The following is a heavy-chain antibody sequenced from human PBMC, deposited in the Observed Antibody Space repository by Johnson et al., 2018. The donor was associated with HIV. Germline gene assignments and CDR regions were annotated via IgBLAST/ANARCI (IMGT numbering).Heavy chain of an antibody. V-gene: IGHV3-23*04. CDR1: GFTFSSYG. CDR3: AKGISSLDAFDI. J-gene: IGHJ3*02. CDR2: INWNGDTT. D-gene: IGHD2-21*01. Sequence: VQLVESGGGVVQPGRSLRLSCAASGFTFSSYGMSWVRQAPGKGLQWVSGINWNGDTTTYADSVKGRFAISRDNSKNTLYVQMNSLRAEDTAVYYCAKGISSLDAFDIWGQGTLVTVSS.